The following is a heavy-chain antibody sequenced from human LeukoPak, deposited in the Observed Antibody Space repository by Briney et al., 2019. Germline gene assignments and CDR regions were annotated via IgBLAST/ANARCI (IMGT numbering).Heavy chain of an antibody. Sequence: ASVKVSCKASGYTFTGYYMHWVRQAPGQGLEWMGRINPNSGGTNYVQKFQGRVTMTRDTSISTAYMELSRLRSEDTAVYYCALTPPPPRDGGKHYFYYGMDVWGQGTTVTVSS. CDR3: ALTPPPPRDGGKHYFYYGMDV. CDR2: INPNSGGT. J-gene: IGHJ6*02. CDR1: GYTFTGYY. V-gene: IGHV1-2*06. D-gene: IGHD2-15*01.